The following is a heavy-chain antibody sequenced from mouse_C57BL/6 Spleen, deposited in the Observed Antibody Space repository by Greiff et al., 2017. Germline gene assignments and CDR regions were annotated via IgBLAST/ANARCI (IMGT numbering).Heavy chain of an antibody. CDR3: ERCHHHIWGIDMGY. CDR1: GYTFTSYW. Sequence: QVQLQQSGAELVMPGASVKLSCTASGYTFTSYWMHWVKQRPGKGLEWIGEIDPSDSDTTSTQKFKGKSTLTVDKSSSTAYMQLNSLTSEDSAVYYCERCHHHIWGIDMGYWGQGTTVT. CDR2: IDPSDSDT. V-gene: IGHV1-69*01. J-gene: IGHJ4*01. D-gene: IGHD6-1*01.